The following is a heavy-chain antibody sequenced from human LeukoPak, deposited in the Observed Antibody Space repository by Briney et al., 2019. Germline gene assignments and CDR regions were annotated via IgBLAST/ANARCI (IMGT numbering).Heavy chain of an antibody. V-gene: IGHV3-11*04. CDR3: ASGRGTMVRGVIQPYAFDI. Sequence: GSLRLSCAASGFTFSDYYMSWIRQAPGKGLEWVSYISSSGSTIYYADSVKGRFTSSRDNAKNTLYLQMNSLRAEDTAVYYCASGRGTMVRGVIQPYAFDIWGQGTMVTVSS. CDR1: GFTFSDYY. J-gene: IGHJ3*02. CDR2: ISSSGSTI. D-gene: IGHD3-10*01.